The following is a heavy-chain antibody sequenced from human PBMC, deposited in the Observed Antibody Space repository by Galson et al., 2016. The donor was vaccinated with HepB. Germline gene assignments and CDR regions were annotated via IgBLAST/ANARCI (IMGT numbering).Heavy chain of an antibody. CDR1: GFTFSTYA. CDR2: ISGSGANT. V-gene: IGHV3-23*01. Sequence: SLRLSCAASGFTFSTYAMSRVRQAPGKGLEWVSGISGSGANTYYADSVKGRFTISRDNAKNTQYLQMNGLRAEDTAVYYCAKDLDPYDSGGFYYTDYWGQGTLVTVSS. J-gene: IGHJ4*02. D-gene: IGHD3-22*01. CDR3: AKDLDPYDSGGFYYTDY.